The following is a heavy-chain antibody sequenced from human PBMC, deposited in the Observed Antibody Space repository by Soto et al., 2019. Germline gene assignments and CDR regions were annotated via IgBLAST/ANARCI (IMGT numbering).Heavy chain of an antibody. D-gene: IGHD3-10*01. CDR2: IDNAGTDS. V-gene: IGHV3-74*01. CDR1: GFTLSGRS. Sequence: EVQLVESGGGLVQPGGSLRLSCAASGFTLSGRSMHWVRQAPGKGLVWVSGIDNAGTDSTYADSVKGLFTSSRDNAKNMLYLQMISLRVEDTAVYYCARGWFGPDVWGKGTTVTVSS. J-gene: IGHJ6*04. CDR3: ARGWFGPDV.